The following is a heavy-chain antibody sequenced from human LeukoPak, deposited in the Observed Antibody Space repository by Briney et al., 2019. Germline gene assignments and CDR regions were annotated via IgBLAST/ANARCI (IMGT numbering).Heavy chain of an antibody. CDR2: TSASGGHT. V-gene: IGHV3-23*01. CDR1: GFTFNNFA. CDR3: AKDDSRALDHFDY. Sequence: PGGSLRLSCAASGFTFNNFAMSWVRQAPGKGLEWVSGTSASGGHTYYGDSAKGRFTISRDKSKSTLSLQMNSLRAEDTAVYYCAKDDSRALDHFDYWGQGTLVTVSS. D-gene: IGHD3-22*01. J-gene: IGHJ4*02.